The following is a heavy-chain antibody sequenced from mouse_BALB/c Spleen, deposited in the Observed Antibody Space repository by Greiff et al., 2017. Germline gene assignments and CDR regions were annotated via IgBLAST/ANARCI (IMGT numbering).Heavy chain of an antibody. Sequence: VQLQQSGTVLARPGASVKMSCKASGYTFTGYWMHWVKQRPGQGLEWIGAIYPGNSDTSYNQKFKGKAKLTAVTSTSTAYMELSSLTNEDSTVYYCTRSVGLTWFAYWGQGTLLTVSA. CDR3: TRSVGLTWFAY. V-gene: IGHV1-5*01. CDR1: GYTFTGYW. J-gene: IGHJ3*01. CDR2: IYPGNSDT.